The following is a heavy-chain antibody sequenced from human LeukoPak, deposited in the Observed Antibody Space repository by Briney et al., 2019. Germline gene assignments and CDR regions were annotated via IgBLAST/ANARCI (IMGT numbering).Heavy chain of an antibody. CDR3: ARPYSSNWYDAFHI. Sequence: SETLSLTCTVFGGPISSYYWSWIRQPPGKGLEWTGYVSYRGDTNYNPSLKSRVTISVDTSKNQFSLKLTSVTAADTAVYYCARPYSSNWYDAFHIWGQGTMVTVSS. J-gene: IGHJ3*02. V-gene: IGHV4-59*01. CDR1: GGPISSYY. CDR2: VSYRGDT. D-gene: IGHD6-13*01.